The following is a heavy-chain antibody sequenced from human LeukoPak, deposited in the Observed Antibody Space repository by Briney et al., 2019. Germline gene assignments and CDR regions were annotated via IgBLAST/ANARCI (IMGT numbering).Heavy chain of an antibody. Sequence: GGSLRLSCAASGFTFSNYWMIWVRQAPGKGLEWVANIRGDGSLKYYVDSVKGRFTISRDNAKNSLYLQMNSLRAEDMAIYYCARDSGGFSSVYYDAFDFWGQGAVVTVSS. J-gene: IGHJ3*01. CDR2: IRGDGSLK. D-gene: IGHD5/OR15-5a*01. CDR1: GFTFSNYW. V-gene: IGHV3-7*01. CDR3: ARDSGGFSSVYYDAFDF.